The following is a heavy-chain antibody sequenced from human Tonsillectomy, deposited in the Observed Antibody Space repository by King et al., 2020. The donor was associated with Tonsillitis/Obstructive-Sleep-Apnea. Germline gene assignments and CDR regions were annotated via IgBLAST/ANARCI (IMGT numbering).Heavy chain of an antibody. CDR1: GGSISSYY. CDR3: VRHHSSSWSLNWFDP. V-gene: IGHV4-59*08. CDR2: IYYSESTNYT. Sequence: VQLQESGPGLVKPSETLSLSCTVSGGSISSYYWSWIRQSPGKGLEWIGYIYYSESTNYTNYNPSLKSRVTISVDTSKKHFSLKLSSVTAADTAVYYCVRHHSSSWSLNWFDPWGQGTLVTVSS. J-gene: IGHJ5*02. D-gene: IGHD6-13*01.